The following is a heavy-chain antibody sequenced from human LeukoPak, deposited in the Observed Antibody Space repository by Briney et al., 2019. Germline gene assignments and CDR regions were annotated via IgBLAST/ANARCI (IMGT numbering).Heavy chain of an antibody. V-gene: IGHV4-38-2*02. CDR1: GYSISSGYY. CDR2: IYHSGST. D-gene: IGHD2-2*01. J-gene: IGHJ3*02. CDR3: ASYCSSTSCSASDAFDI. Sequence: SETLSLTCTVSGYSISSGYYCGWPRPPPGKRPEWIGSIYHSGSTYYNPSLKSRVTISVDTSKNQFSLKLSSVTAADTAVYYCASYCSSTSCSASDAFDIWGQGTMVTVSS.